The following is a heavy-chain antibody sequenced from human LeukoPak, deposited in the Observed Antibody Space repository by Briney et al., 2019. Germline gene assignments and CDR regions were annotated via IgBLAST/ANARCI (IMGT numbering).Heavy chain of an antibody. V-gene: IGHV1-69*04. D-gene: IGHD3-16*01. J-gene: IGHJ6*02. Sequence: SVKVSCEASGGTFSSYAISWVRQAPGQGLEWMGRIIPILGIANYAQKFQGRVTITADKSTSTAYMELSSLRPEDTAVYYCASRSIGQDYYYGMDVWGQGTTVTVSS. CDR2: IIPILGIA. CDR3: ASRSIGQDYYYGMDV. CDR1: GGTFSSYA.